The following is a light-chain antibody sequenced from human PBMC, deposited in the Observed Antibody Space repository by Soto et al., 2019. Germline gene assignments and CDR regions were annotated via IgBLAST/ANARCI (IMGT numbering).Light chain of an antibody. CDR1: QSVSSN. J-gene: IGKJ4*01. CDR2: GAS. CDR3: QQYNNWPIT. V-gene: IGKV3-15*01. Sequence: IVMTQSVATLSVSTGERATLSCRASQSVSSNLAWYQQKPGQAPRLLIYGASTRATGIPARFSGSGSGTEFTLTISSLQSEDFAVYYCQQYNNWPITFGGGTKVDIK.